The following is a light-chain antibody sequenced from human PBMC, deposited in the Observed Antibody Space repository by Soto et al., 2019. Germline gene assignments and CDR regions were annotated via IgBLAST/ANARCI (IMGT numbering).Light chain of an antibody. CDR2: GAS. V-gene: IGKV3-15*01. J-gene: IGKJ1*01. CDR3: QQYNNWHQTWT. Sequence: EIVMTHSPATLSVSPWEIATLSCRASQSVSSNLAWYQQKPRQTPRVLIYGASTRATGIPARFSGSGSGTEFTLTISSLQSEDFAVYYCQQYNNWHQTWTFGQGTKVDIK. CDR1: QSVSSN.